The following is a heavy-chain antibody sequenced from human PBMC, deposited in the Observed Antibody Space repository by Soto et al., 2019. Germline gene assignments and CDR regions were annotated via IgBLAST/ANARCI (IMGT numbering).Heavy chain of an antibody. CDR3: ARHPPYFFFQAGDGIRAYVPVSAFLLNRSSDL. J-gene: IGHJ2*01. Sequence: PPGKRLEWLGTICYRGSTSYNPSLKSRVTISVDTSKIQFSLNLRSVTAADTALYFCARHPPYFFFQAGDGIRAYVPVSAFLLNRSSDL. D-gene: IGHD3-16*01. CDR2: ICYRGST. V-gene: IGHV4-39*01.